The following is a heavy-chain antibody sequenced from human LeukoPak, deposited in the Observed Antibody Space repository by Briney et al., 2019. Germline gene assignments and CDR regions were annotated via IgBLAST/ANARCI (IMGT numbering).Heavy chain of an antibody. Sequence: GGSLRLSCAASGFTFSSYSMNWVRQAPGKGLEWVSSISSSSSYIYYADSVKGRFTISRDNAKNSLYLQMNSLRAEDTAVYYCAREEGYYYDSSGYSTDYWGQGTLVTVYS. CDR1: GFTFSSYS. V-gene: IGHV3-21*01. J-gene: IGHJ4*02. CDR2: ISSSSSYI. D-gene: IGHD3-22*01. CDR3: AREEGYYYDSSGYSTDY.